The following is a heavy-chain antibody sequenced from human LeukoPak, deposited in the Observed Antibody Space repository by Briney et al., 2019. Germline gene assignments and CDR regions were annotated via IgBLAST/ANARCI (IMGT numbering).Heavy chain of an antibody. CDR3: ASARELPSLDPTGDY. CDR1: GVSFSGYY. J-gene: IGHJ4*02. Sequence: SETLSLTCAVYGVSFSGYYGSWIRQPPGKGLKWIGEINHSGSTNYNPPLKSRLTISVDTSKNQFSLKLSSVTAADTAVYYCASARELPSLDPTGDYWGQGTLVTVSS. V-gene: IGHV4-34*01. CDR2: INHSGST. D-gene: IGHD1-26*01.